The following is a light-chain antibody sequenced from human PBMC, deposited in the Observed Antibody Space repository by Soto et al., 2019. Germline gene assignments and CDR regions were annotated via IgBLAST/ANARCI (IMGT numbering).Light chain of an antibody. CDR1: QSISSY. V-gene: IGKV1-39*01. J-gene: IGKJ3*01. CDR2: AAS. CDR3: QQLTSYPRT. Sequence: DIQMTQSPSSLSASVGDRVTITCRASQSISSYLNWYQQKPGKAPKLLIYAASSLQSGVPSRFSGSGSGTDFTLTISSLQPEDFATYYCQQLTSYPRTFGPGTKVDIK.